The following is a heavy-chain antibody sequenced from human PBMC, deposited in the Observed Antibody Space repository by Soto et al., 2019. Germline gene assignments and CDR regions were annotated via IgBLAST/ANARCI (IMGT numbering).Heavy chain of an antibody. Sequence: QVQLQQWGAGLLKPSETLSLTCAVYGGFVTSGSYYWSWIRQPPGKGLEWIGEMSHSGCTHFNPSLKSRVTLSVDTSKHQFTLKMSSVTAADTALYYCARVERGTATTVVDAFDIWGPGTMVTVSS. CDR2: MSHSGCT. D-gene: IGHD1-1*01. J-gene: IGHJ3*02. CDR3: ARVERGTATTVVDAFDI. V-gene: IGHV4-34*01. CDR1: GGFVTSGSYY.